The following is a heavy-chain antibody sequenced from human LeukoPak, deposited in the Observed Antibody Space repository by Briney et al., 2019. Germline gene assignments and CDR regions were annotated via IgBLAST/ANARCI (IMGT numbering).Heavy chain of an antibody. V-gene: IGHV3-11*01. CDR3: ARDQYIAVAGTQNDY. Sequence: GGSLRLSCAASGFTFSDYYMSWIRQAPGKGLEWVSYISSSGSTIYYADSVKGRFTISRDNAKNSLYLQMNSLRAEDTAVYYCARDQYIAVAGTQNDYWGQGTLVTVSS. J-gene: IGHJ4*02. D-gene: IGHD6-19*01. CDR1: GFTFSDYY. CDR2: ISSSGSTI.